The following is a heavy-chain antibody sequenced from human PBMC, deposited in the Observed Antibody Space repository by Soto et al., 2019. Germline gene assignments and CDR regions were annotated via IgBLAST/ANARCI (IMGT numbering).Heavy chain of an antibody. Sequence: PGGSLRLSCAVSGFTFSSYAMNWVRQVPGKGLEWVASISSGSSDTWYADSVKGRFIISRDNAQNSLFLQMNTLRPEDTAMYYCARVAYWGPGTQVTVSS. CDR2: ISSGSSDT. V-gene: IGHV3-21*01. CDR1: GFTFSSYA. J-gene: IGHJ4*02. CDR3: ARVAY.